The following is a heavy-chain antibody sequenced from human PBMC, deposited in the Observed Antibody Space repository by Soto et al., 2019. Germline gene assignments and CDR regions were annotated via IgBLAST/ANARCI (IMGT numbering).Heavy chain of an antibody. V-gene: IGHV1-18*01. CDR2: ISAYNGNT. Sequence: QVQLVQSGAEVKKPGASVKVSCKASGYTFTSYGISWVRQAPGQGLEWMGWISAYNGNTNCAQKVRXXVXMXXDTTPSTAHMELRSQRSDDTAVYYCARDGAGYKSYWGQGTLVTVPS. D-gene: IGHD5-12*01. CDR3: ARDGAGYKSY. J-gene: IGHJ4*02. CDR1: GYTFTSYG.